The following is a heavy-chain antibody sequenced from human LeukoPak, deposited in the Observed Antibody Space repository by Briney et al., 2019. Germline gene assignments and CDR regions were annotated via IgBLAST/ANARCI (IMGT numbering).Heavy chain of an antibody. D-gene: IGHD4-17*01. CDR3: AKVVSTTYYYFYSVDV. CDR2: IRDSGGRT. J-gene: IGHJ6*02. CDR1: GFSFSDNF. V-gene: IGHV3-23*01. Sequence: GGSLRLSCAASGFSFSDNFMTWMRQAPGKGLEWVSSIRDSGGRTYYADSVKGRFTISRDNSKNTLYLQMSSLRAEDSAVYYCAKVVSTTYYYFYSVDVWGQGTTVIVSS.